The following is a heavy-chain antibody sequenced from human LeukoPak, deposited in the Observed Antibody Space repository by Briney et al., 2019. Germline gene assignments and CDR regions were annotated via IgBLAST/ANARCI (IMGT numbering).Heavy chain of an antibody. J-gene: IGHJ5*02. CDR1: GFTFSTYS. CDR2: ISSSSSSA. CDR3: AKDEGLYSSSWYNWFDP. D-gene: IGHD6-13*01. Sequence: GGSLRLSCAASGFTFSTYSMNWVRQVPGKGLEWVSYISSSSSSAYYADSVKGRFTISRDNAKNSLYLQMNSLRAEDTAVYYCAKDEGLYSSSWYNWFDPWGQGTLVTVSS. V-gene: IGHV3-48*01.